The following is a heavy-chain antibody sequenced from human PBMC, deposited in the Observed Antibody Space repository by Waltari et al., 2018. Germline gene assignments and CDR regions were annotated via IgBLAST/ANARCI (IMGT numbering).Heavy chain of an antibody. CDR1: GFTFSDST. CDR3: TSIWFGELLTTFDY. Sequence: EVQLVESGGGLVQPGGSLKLSCAASGFTFSDSTIHWVRQASGKGLEWVGRGRSKNNNYATGYAASVKGRFTISRDDSKNTAYLQMNSLKTEDTAVYYCTSIWFGELLTTFDYWGQGTLVTVSS. V-gene: IGHV3-73*01. CDR2: GRSKNNNYAT. D-gene: IGHD3-10*01. J-gene: IGHJ4*02.